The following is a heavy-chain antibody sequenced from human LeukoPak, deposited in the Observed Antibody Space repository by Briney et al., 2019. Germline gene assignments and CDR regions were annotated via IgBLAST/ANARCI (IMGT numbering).Heavy chain of an antibody. CDR3: AGSGSYYRRPPNDY. J-gene: IGHJ4*02. Sequence: GGSLRLSCAASGFTFSSYSMNWVRQAPGKGLEWVSSISSSSSYIYYADSVKGRFTISRDNSKNTLYLQMNSLRAEDTAVYYCAGSGSYYRRPPNDYWGQGTLVTVSS. D-gene: IGHD1-26*01. CDR1: GFTFSSYS. CDR2: ISSSSSYI. V-gene: IGHV3-21*01.